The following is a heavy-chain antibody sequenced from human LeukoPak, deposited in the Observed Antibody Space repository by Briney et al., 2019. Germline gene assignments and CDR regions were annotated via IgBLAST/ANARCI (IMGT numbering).Heavy chain of an antibody. V-gene: IGHV3-21*01. CDR2: ISSSSSYI. Sequence: PGGSLRLSCAASGFTFSSYIMNWVREAPGKGLEWVSSISSSSSYIYYADSVKGRFTISRDNAKNSLYLQMSSLRAEDTAVYYCARAVGAGYCSSTSCYINWFDPWGQGTLVTVSS. CDR3: ARAVGAGYCSSTSCYINWFDP. CDR1: GFTFSSYI. D-gene: IGHD2-2*03. J-gene: IGHJ5*02.